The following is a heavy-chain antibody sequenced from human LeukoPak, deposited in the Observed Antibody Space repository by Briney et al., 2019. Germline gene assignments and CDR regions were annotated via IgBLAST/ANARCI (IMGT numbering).Heavy chain of an antibody. CDR2: INTNGDSV. CDR1: GFKFSSYW. Sequence: PGGSLRLSCAVSGFKFSSYWMNWVRQVPGKGLMWVAHINTNGDSVNYADSVKGRFTISRDNAKSTLSLQMNSLRAEDTAIYYCVRDNAYTFDYWGQGTLVTVSS. J-gene: IGHJ4*01. V-gene: IGHV3-74*01. D-gene: IGHD5-24*01. CDR3: VRDNAYTFDY.